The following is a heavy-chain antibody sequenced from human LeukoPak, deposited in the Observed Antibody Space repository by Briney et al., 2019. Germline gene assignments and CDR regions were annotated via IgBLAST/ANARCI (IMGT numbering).Heavy chain of an antibody. J-gene: IGHJ3*02. Sequence: GGSLRLSCAASGFTFSSYAMSWVRQAPGKGLEWVSAISGSGGSTYYADSVKGRFTISRDNSKNTLYLQMNSLRAEDTGVYYCAKGTAYGDYLDAFGIWGQGTMVIVSS. CDR3: AKGTAYGDYLDAFGI. CDR1: GFTFSSYA. V-gene: IGHV3-23*01. CDR2: ISGSGGST. D-gene: IGHD4-17*01.